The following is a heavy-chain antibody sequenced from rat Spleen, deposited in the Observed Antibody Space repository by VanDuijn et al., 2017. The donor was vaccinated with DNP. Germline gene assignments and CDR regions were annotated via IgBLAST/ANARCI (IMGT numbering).Heavy chain of an antibody. Sequence: EVQLVESGGGLVQPGRSLKLSCAASGFTFSAYYMAWVRQAPAKGLEWVAYIGSAAYAPYYGDSVRGRFTISSDNAQDTLYLQMDSLTSEDTATYFCATSYYYSNSNWFRYWGQGTLVTVSS. J-gene: IGHJ3*01. CDR1: GFTFSAYY. CDR3: ATSYYYSNSNWFRY. CDR2: IGSAAYAP. V-gene: IGHV5-27*01. D-gene: IGHD1-2*01.